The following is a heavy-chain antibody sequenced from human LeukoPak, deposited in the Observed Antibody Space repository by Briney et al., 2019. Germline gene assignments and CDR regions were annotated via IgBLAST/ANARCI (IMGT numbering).Heavy chain of an antibody. CDR2: ITSVSSYK. V-gene: IGHV3-21*04. Sequence: GGSLRLSCKASGFTFSNYAMNWVRQAPGKGLEWVSSITSVSSYKYYADSVKGRFTISRDNSKNTHYLQMSSLRAEDTGIYYCAKGGHYSFFDYWGQGTLVTVSS. J-gene: IGHJ4*02. D-gene: IGHD4-11*01. CDR3: AKGGHYSFFDY. CDR1: GFTFSNYA.